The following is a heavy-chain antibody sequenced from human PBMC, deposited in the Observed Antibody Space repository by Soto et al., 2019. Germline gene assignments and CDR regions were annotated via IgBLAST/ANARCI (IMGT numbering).Heavy chain of an antibody. CDR2: IIALLDIE. Sequence: ASVKVSFKASGCTFSTYDISWVRQAPGQGLEWMGGIIALLDIEHYSEKVQGRVTITADESTSTVYMDLSSLRSEDTAVYYCARGRFTTVTTWWYFDYWGQGALVTVSS. J-gene: IGHJ4*02. V-gene: IGHV1-69*10. D-gene: IGHD4-17*01. CDR3: ARGRFTTVTTWWYFDY. CDR1: GCTFSTYD.